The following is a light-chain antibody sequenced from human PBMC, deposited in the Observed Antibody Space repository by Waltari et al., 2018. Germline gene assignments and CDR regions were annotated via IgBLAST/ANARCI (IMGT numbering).Light chain of an antibody. CDR3: QQYYGTPS. J-gene: IGKJ2*01. Sequence: IKMPQYPTSLSESVGDRVTITCRASQDLSNDLAWYQQRPGKAPRLLVFGASKLGSGVSSRFSGGKSGTDYTLTISSLQPEDFGTYYCQQYYGTPSFGQGTKLEIQ. V-gene: IGKV1-NL1*01. CDR1: QDLSND. CDR2: GAS.